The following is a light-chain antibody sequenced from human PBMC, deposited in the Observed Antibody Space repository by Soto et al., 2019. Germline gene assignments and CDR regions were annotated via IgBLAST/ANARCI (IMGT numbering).Light chain of an antibody. J-gene: IGKJ1*01. CDR3: QQRSNWPWT. V-gene: IGKV3-11*01. Sequence: IVMTQSPDTLYVSPGEGATLSCRASQSVRTKLAWYQQKAGQAPRLLIYGASTRATGIPDRFSGSGSGTDFTLTISSLEPEDFAVYYCQQRSNWPWTFGQGTKVDIK. CDR1: QSVRTK. CDR2: GAS.